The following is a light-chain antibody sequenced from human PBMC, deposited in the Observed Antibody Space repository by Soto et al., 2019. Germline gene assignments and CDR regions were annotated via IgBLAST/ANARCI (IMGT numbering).Light chain of an antibody. J-gene: IGLJ1*01. Sequence: QSALTQPASVSGSPGQSITISCTGTSSDVGGYSHVSWYQHHPGKAPKLIIYDVTTRPSGISNRFSASKSGNTASLTISRLQAEDEADYYCGSYTASSTLVFGTGTKVNVL. CDR1: SSDVGGYSH. CDR3: GSYTASSTLV. V-gene: IGLV2-14*03. CDR2: DVT.